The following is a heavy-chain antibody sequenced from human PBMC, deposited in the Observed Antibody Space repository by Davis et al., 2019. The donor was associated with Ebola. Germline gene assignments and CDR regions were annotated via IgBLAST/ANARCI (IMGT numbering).Heavy chain of an antibody. Sequence: GESLKISCAASGFSFGDYYMNWIRQAPGKGLEWVSYISSRDGGTYYADSVKGRFTISRDNARKALFLQMNSLRAEDTAVYYCAREDKSSPYFDYWGQGTLVTVSS. CDR3: AREDKSSPYFDY. CDR1: GFSFGDYY. D-gene: IGHD6-6*01. J-gene: IGHJ4*02. CDR2: ISSRDGGT. V-gene: IGHV3-11*01.